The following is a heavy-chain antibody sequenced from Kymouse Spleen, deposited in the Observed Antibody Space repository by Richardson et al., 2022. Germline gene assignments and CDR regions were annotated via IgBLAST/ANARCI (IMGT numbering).Heavy chain of an antibody. J-gene: IGHJ5*02. CDR1: GFTFSGSA. V-gene: IGHV3-73*02. D-gene: IGHD1-7*01. CDR2: IRSKANSYAT. Sequence: EVQLVESGGGLVQPGGSLKLSCAASGFTFSGSAMHWVRQASGKGLEWVGRIRSKANSYATAYAASVKGRFTISRDDSKNTAYLQMNSLKTEDTAVYYCTMYNWNYGVWFDPWGQGTLVTVSS. CDR3: TMYNWNYGVWFDP.